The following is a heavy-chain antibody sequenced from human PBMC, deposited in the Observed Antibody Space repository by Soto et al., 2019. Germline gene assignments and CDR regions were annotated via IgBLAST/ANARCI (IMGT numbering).Heavy chain of an antibody. D-gene: IGHD6-13*01. CDR2: ISWNSGSI. CDR3: AKDAALYSSSFDY. J-gene: IGHJ4*02. CDR1: GSTFSRYA. V-gene: IGHV3-9*01. Sequence: PGGSLRLSCAASGSTFSRYAMNWVRQAPGKGLEWVSGISWNSGSIGYADSVKGRFTISRDNAKNSLYLQMNSLRAEDTALYYCAKDAALYSSSFDYWGQGT.